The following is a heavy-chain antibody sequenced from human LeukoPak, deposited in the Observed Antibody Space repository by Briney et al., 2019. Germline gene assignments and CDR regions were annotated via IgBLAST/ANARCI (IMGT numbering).Heavy chain of an antibody. CDR1: GYTLTELS. J-gene: IGHJ6*02. CDR2: FDPEVGET. D-gene: IGHD3-10*01. Sequence: ASVKVSCKVSGYTLTELSMHRVRQAPGKGLESMGGFDPEVGETIYAQKFQGRVTMTEDTSTDTAYMELSSLRSEDTAVYYCATYMVRGVITPKNYYYGMDVWGQGTTVTVSS. V-gene: IGHV1-24*01. CDR3: ATYMVRGVITPKNYYYGMDV.